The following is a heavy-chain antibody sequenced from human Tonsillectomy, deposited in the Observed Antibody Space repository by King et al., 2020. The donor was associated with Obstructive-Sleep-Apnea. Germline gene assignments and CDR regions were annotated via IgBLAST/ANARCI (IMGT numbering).Heavy chain of an antibody. J-gene: IGHJ5*02. V-gene: IGHV4-4*02. CDR2: IYHSGSP. CDR1: GGSISSGNW. D-gene: IGHD3-3*01. Sequence: VQLQESGPGLVRPSGTLSLACAVSGGSISSGNWWTWVRQSPGKGLEWIGEIYHSGSPNYNPSLKSRVTISVDKSKNQFSLKLNSVTAADTAVYYCATSRPSGYFPSYLDPWGQGTLVTVSS. CDR3: ATSRPSGYFPSYLDP.